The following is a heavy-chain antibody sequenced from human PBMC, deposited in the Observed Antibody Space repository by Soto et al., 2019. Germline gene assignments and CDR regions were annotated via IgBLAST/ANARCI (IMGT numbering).Heavy chain of an antibody. D-gene: IGHD2-15*01. Sequence: EVQLVESGGGLVQPGRSLRLSCDASGFTFDDYAMHWVRQAPGKGLEWVSGISWNSGSIGYADSVKGRFTISRDNAKNSLYLQMNSLRAEDTALYYCAKDIVLKSCDITLYCSGGALDYWGQGTLVTVSS. J-gene: IGHJ4*02. CDR1: GFTFDDYA. CDR2: ISWNSGSI. V-gene: IGHV3-9*01. CDR3: AKDIVLKSCDITLYCSGGALDY.